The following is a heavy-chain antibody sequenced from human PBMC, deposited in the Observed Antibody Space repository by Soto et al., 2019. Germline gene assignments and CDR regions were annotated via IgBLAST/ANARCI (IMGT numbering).Heavy chain of an antibody. Sequence: GESLKISCQTSGYTFTNYWIGWVRQMPGGGLEWLGLIFPRDFDVGYSPSFEGQVTISADRSTATAFLQWCSLEASDSALYFCARLVSLLQPIDSWGQGTPVTVSS. J-gene: IGHJ5*01. CDR2: IFPRDFDV. CDR3: ARLVSLLQPIDS. CDR1: GYTFTNYW. V-gene: IGHV5-51*01. D-gene: IGHD4-4*01.